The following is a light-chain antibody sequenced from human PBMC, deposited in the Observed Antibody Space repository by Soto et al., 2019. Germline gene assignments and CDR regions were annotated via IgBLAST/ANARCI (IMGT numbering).Light chain of an antibody. J-gene: IGKJ4*01. CDR1: QSISSW. CDR3: QQYSTSPT. Sequence: DIQMTQSPSTLSASVGDRVTITCRASQSISSWLAWYQQKPGKAPKLLIYDASSLESGVPSRFSGSGSGTDFTLTISRLEPEDFAVYYCQQYSTSPTFGGGTKVDIK. V-gene: IGKV1-5*01. CDR2: DAS.